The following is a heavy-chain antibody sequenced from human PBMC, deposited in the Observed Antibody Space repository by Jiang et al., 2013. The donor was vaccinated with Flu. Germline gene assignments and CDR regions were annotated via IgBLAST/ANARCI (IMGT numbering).Heavy chain of an antibody. CDR2: INTDTGNP. CDR1: GYRFTTYA. V-gene: IGHV7-4-1*02. J-gene: IGHJ4*02. Sequence: QSGSELKKPGASVTVSCKASGYRFTTYAINWVRQAPGQGLEWMGWINTDTGNPTNAQGFTGRFVFSLDTSVSTAYLQISSLKAEDTAVYYCARDPRDYGDYWGQGTLVTVSS. CDR3: ARDPRDYGDY.